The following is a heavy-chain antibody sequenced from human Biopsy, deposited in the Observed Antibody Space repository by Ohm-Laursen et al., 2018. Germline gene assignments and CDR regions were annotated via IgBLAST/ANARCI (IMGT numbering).Heavy chain of an antibody. CDR3: ARLSTLFGVADFTDD. CDR2: ISNSGTT. V-gene: IGHV4-59*08. J-gene: IGHJ4*02. CDR1: GASVRSHF. D-gene: IGHD3-3*01. Sequence: SETLSLTCTLSGASVRSHFLTWIRQPPGKGLQWIGSISNSGTTKSSPSHKSRVNISLHTSKNQLSLKLTSVTAADTAVYYCARLSTLFGVADFTDDWGQGTLVTVSS.